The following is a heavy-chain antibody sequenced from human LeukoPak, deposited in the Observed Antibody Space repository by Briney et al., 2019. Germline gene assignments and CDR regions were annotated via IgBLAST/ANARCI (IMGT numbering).Heavy chain of an antibody. CDR2: ISGSGDNT. J-gene: IGHJ4*02. CDR3: AKGSYYDSSGSFYFDY. D-gene: IGHD3-22*01. CDR1: GFTFSSYA. Sequence: GGSLRLSCAASGFTFSSYAMSWVRQAPGKGLEWVSGISGSGDNTYYADSVKGRFTISRDNSKNTLYVQVNSLGTEDTDAYYCAKGSYYDSSGSFYFDYWGQGTLVTVSS. V-gene: IGHV3-23*01.